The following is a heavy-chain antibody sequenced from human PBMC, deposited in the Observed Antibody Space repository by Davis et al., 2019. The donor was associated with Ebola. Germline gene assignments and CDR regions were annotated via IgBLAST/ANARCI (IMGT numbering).Heavy chain of an antibody. CDR3: ARGGYDPYYYYYGMDV. CDR1: GYTFTGYY. J-gene: IGHJ6*02. V-gene: IGHV1-2*04. D-gene: IGHD5-12*01. CDR2: INPNSGGT. Sequence: ASVKVSCKASGYTFTGYYMYWVRQAPGQGLEWMGWINPNSGGTNYAQKFQGWVTMTRDTSISTAYMELSRLRSDDTAVYYCARGGYDPYYYYYGMDVWGQGTTVTVSS.